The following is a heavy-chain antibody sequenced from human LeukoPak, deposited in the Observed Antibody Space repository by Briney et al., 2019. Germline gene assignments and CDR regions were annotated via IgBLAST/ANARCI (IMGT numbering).Heavy chain of an antibody. V-gene: IGHV3-48*04. CDR3: AREGNYYDSSGYREADAFDI. CDR1: GFTFSSYA. CDR2: ISSSGSTI. D-gene: IGHD3-22*01. J-gene: IGHJ3*02. Sequence: GGSLRLSCAASGFTFSSYAMSWVRQAPGKGLEWVSYISSSGSTIYYADSVKGRFTISRDNAKNSLYLQMNSLRAEDTAVYYCAREGNYYDSSGYREADAFDIWGQGTMVTVSS.